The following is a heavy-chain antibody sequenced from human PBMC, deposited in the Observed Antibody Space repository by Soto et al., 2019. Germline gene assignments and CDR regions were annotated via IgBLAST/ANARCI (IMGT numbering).Heavy chain of an antibody. J-gene: IGHJ4*02. CDR2: IIPILGIA. Sequence: GASVKVSCKASGGTFSSYTISWVRQAPGQGLEWVGRIIPILGIANYAQKFQGRVTITADKSTSTAYMELSSLRSEDTAVYYCAIGPGGPDGPRDYRGQGTLVTVSS. CDR1: GGTFSSYT. D-gene: IGHD2-15*01. CDR3: AIGPGGPDGPRDY. V-gene: IGHV1-69*02.